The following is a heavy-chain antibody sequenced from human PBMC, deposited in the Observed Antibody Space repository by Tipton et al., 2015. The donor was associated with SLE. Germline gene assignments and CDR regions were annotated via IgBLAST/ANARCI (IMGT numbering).Heavy chain of an antibody. D-gene: IGHD3-22*01. V-gene: IGHV3-33*08. CDR3: ARAAITMIVVVAPLGAFDI. J-gene: IGHJ3*02. CDR1: GFTFSGYG. CDR2: IWYDGSNK. Sequence: RSLRLSCAASGFTFSGYGMHWVRQAPGKGLEWVAVIWYDGSNKYYADSVKGRFTISRDNSKNTLYLQMNSLRVEDTAVYYCARAAITMIVVVAPLGAFDIWGQGTMVTVSS.